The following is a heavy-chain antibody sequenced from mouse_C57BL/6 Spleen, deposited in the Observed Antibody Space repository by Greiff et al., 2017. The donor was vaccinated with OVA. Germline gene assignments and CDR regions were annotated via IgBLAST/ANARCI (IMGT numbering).Heavy chain of an antibody. CDR2: ISSGSSTI. J-gene: IGHJ2*01. Sequence: EVHLVESGGGLVKPGGSLKLSCAASGFTFSDYGMHWVRQAPEKGLEWVAYISSGSSTIYYADTVKGRFTISRDNAKNTLFLQMTSLRSEDTAMYYCARPGYYYGSSYYFDYWGQGTTLTVSS. D-gene: IGHD1-1*01. CDR3: ARPGYYYGSSYYFDY. V-gene: IGHV5-17*01. CDR1: GFTFSDYG.